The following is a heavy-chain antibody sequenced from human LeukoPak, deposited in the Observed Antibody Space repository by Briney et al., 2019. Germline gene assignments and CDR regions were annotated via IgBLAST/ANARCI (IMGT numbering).Heavy chain of an antibody. Sequence: GGSLRLSCAASGFSFNGDWMNWVRRAPGKGLEWVAYIAYTGTIHYADSVRGRFAISRDNADNSLYLQMNSLRVEDTAVYYCARDPHSLDYWGQGTLVTVSS. CDR1: GFSFNGDW. CDR2: IAYTGTI. CDR3: ARDPHSLDY. V-gene: IGHV3-48*01. J-gene: IGHJ4*02.